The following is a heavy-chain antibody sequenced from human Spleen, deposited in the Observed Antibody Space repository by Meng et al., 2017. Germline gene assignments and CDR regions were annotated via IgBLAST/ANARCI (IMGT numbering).Heavy chain of an antibody. CDR1: GFTFSDCY. CDR2: ISSGGSTI. V-gene: IGHV3-11*04. J-gene: IGHJ2*01. Sequence: GGSLRLSCAASGFTFSDCYMSWIRQAPGKGLEWIAYISSGGSTIYYADSVRGRFTISRDNAKNSLYLQMNSLRAEDTAVYYCARESGDYGDRYYDLWGRGSLVTVSS. D-gene: IGHD4-17*01. CDR3: ARESGDYGDRYYDL.